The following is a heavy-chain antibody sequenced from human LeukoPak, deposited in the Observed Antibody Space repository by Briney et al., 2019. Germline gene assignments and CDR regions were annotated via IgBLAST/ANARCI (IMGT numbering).Heavy chain of an antibody. CDR3: ARGPSGWYRGWFDP. CDR2: IYHSGST. CDR1: GYSISSGYY. D-gene: IGHD6-19*01. J-gene: IGHJ5*02. V-gene: IGHV4-38-2*02. Sequence: SETLSLTCTVSGYSISSGYYWGWTRQPPGKGLEWLGIIYHSGSTYYNPSLKSRVTISVDTSKNQFSLNLSSVTAADTAVYYCARGPSGWYRGWFDPWGQGTLVTVSS.